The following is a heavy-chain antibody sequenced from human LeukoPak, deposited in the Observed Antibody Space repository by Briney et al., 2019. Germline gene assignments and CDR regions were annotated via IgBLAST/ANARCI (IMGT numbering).Heavy chain of an antibody. V-gene: IGHV3-33*08. J-gene: IGHJ4*02. Sequence: PGGSLRLSCAASGFTFSDYYMSWVRQAPGKGLEWVAVIWYDGSNKYYADSVKGRFTISRDNSKNTLYLQMNSLRAEDTAVYYCARTRREYSSGWYVGRYFDYWGQGTLVTVSS. CDR3: ARTRREYSSGWYVGRYFDY. CDR2: IWYDGSNK. CDR1: GFTFSDYY. D-gene: IGHD6-19*01.